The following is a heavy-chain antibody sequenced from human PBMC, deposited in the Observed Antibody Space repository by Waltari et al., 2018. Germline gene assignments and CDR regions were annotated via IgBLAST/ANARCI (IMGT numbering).Heavy chain of an antibody. D-gene: IGHD1-1*01. CDR2: INSGGDST. V-gene: IGHV3-23*01. J-gene: IGHJ5*02. Sequence: EVQVLESGGGLAQNGGSLRLSSAASGFTFSNYAMRWVRQAPGKGRECVSGINSGGDSTAYVDSVKGRFTISRDNSKNTLYLQMNSLRVEDTALYYCARGINESFEPWGQGTLVTVSS. CDR1: GFTFSNYA. CDR3: ARGINESFEP.